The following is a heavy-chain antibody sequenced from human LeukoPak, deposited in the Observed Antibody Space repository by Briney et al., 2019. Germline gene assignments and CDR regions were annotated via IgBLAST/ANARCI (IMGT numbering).Heavy chain of an antibody. D-gene: IGHD1-26*01. V-gene: IGHV4-34*01. Sequence: SETLSLTCAVYGGSFSGYYWSWIRQPPGKGLEWIGGINHSGSTNYNPSLKSRVTISVDTSKNQFSLKLSSVTAADTAVYYCARCGGIVNYYYYGMDVWGQGTTVTVSS. J-gene: IGHJ6*02. CDR3: ARCGGIVNYYYYGMDV. CDR1: GGSFSGYY. CDR2: INHSGST.